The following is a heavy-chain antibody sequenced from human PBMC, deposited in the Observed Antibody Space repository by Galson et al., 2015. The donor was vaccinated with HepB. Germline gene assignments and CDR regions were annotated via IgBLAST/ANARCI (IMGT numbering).Heavy chain of an antibody. CDR1: GFTFSSDR. V-gene: IGHV3-74*03. D-gene: IGHD2-8*01. CDR3: ARPRGMGWFDP. Sequence: SLRLSCAASGFTFSSDRMDWIRQGPGKGLVWVSRINGDGSNTVYADSVKGRFTISRDNAKSTLYLQMNSLRVEDTAVYYCARPRGMGWFDPWGQGTLVTVSS. J-gene: IGHJ5*02. CDR2: INGDGSNT.